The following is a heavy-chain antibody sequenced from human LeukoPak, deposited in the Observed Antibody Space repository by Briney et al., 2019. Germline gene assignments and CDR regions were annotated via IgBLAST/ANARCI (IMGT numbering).Heavy chain of an antibody. CDR1: GYTFTGYY. CDR3: ARGPRLDSSGWYYGAFDI. V-gene: IGHV1-2*06. D-gene: IGHD6-19*01. CDR2: INPNSGGA. J-gene: IGHJ3*02. Sequence: ASVKVSCKASGYTFTGYYIHWVRQAPGQGLEWMGRINPNSGGADYAQKFQGRVSMTRDTSISTAYMELSSLRSDDTAVYYCARGPRLDSSGWYYGAFDIWGQGTMVTVS.